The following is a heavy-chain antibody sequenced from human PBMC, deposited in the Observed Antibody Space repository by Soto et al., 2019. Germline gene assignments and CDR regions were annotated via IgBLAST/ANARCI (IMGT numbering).Heavy chain of an antibody. Sequence: EVQLLESGGGLVQPGGSLSLSCAASGFTFSSYAMSWVRQAPGKGLEWVSAISGSGGSTYYADSVKGRFTISRDNSKNTLYLQMNSLRAEDTAVYYCAKSAPHLYYYDSSGYYVDYWGQGTLVTVSS. D-gene: IGHD3-22*01. CDR1: GFTFSSYA. CDR3: AKSAPHLYYYDSSGYYVDY. CDR2: ISGSGGST. V-gene: IGHV3-23*01. J-gene: IGHJ4*02.